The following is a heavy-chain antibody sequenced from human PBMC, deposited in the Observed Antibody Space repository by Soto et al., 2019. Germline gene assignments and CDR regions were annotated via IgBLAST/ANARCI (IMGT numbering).Heavy chain of an antibody. V-gene: IGHV4-34*01. CDR3: ARDKITGLFDY. Sequence: QVQLQQWGAGLLKPSETLSLTCAVYGGSFSGYYWTWIRQPPGTGLEWIGEINHSGSTNYNPSLKXXGTISVDTSKNQFSLKLTSVTAAETAVYYCARDKITGLFDYWGQGTLVTVSS. CDR1: GGSFSGYY. CDR2: INHSGST. D-gene: IGHD2-8*02. J-gene: IGHJ4*02.